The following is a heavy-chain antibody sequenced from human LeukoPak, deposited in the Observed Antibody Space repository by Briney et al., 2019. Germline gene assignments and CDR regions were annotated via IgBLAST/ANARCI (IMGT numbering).Heavy chain of an antibody. D-gene: IGHD6-13*01. CDR1: GYTFTSYG. Sequence: GASVKVSCKASGYTFTSYGISWVRQAPGQGLEWMGWISAYNGNTNYAQKLQGRVTMTTDTSTSAAYMELRSLRSDDTAVYYCARVSTPHIAAAPCFDYWGQGTLVTVSS. CDR2: ISAYNGNT. J-gene: IGHJ4*02. V-gene: IGHV1-18*01. CDR3: ARVSTPHIAAAPCFDY.